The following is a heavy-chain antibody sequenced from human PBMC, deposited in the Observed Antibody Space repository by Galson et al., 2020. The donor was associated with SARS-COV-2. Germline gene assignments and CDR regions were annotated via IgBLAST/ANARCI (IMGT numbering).Heavy chain of an antibody. J-gene: IGHJ4*02. CDR3: ARRTQALFDF. CDR2: IHRSGST. CDR1: AYSISSGYY. V-gene: IGHV4-38-2*02. Sequence: SETLSLTCIVSAYSISSGYYWGWIRQPPGEGLEWIGSIHRSGSTYYNPSLKSRVTISVDTSKNQFSLKVSSVTAADTAVYYCARRTQALFDFWGQGTLVTVSS.